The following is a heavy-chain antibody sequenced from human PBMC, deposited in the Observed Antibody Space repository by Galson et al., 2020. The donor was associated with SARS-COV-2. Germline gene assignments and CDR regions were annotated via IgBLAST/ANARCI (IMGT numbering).Heavy chain of an antibody. D-gene: IGHD1-26*01. Sequence: GESLKISCAASGFTSSNYVMHWVRQAPGKGPEWVAVISSDGSNSFYADSLKGRFTISRDNSKSTLYLQMNSLRAEDTAVYYCARGGEWELPYYFDCWGQGTLVTVSS. CDR3: ARGGEWELPYYFDC. CDR1: GFTSSNYV. J-gene: IGHJ4*02. V-gene: IGHV3-30*04. CDR2: ISSDGSNS.